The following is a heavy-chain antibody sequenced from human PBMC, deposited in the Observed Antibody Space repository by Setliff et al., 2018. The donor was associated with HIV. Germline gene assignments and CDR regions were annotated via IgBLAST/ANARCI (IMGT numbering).Heavy chain of an antibody. V-gene: IGHV3-15*01. CDR2: IKSKSDDGTT. Sequence: AGGSLRLSCAASGFAFSFYAMNWVRQAPGKGLEWVGRIKSKSDDGTTDYAAPVKGRFTISRDDSKNTLYLQMKSLKTEDTAVYYCTTEVFRQWLVGDYWGQGTLVTVSS. CDR1: GFAFSFYA. D-gene: IGHD6-19*01. CDR3: TTEVFRQWLVGDY. J-gene: IGHJ4*02.